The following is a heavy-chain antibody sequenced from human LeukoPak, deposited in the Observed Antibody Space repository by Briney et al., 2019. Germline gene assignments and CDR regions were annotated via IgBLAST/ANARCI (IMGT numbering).Heavy chain of an antibody. J-gene: IGHJ2*01. D-gene: IGHD2-21*02. CDR1: GGSISSYY. V-gene: IGHV4-59*01. CDR3: ARDRGVVVTARRDWYFDL. Sequence: SETLSLTCTVSGGSISSYYWSWIRQPPGKGLEWIGYIYYSGSTNYNPSLKSRVTISVDTSKNQFSLKLSSVTAADTAVYYCARDRGVVVTARRDWYFDLWGRGTPVTVSS. CDR2: IYYSGST.